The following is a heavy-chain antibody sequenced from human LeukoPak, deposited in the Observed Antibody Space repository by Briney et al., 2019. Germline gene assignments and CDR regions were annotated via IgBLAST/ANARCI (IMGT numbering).Heavy chain of an antibody. Sequence: GGSLRLSCAGSGFTFSSYGMSWVRQAPGKGLEWVSTISGNGGRTHYADSVKGRFTISRDNSKNTAYLQMNSLRAEDTAVYYCARETAAFDWGQGTLVTVSS. D-gene: IGHD6-25*01. CDR2: ISGNGGRT. CDR1: GFTFSSYG. CDR3: ARETAAFD. J-gene: IGHJ4*02. V-gene: IGHV3-23*01.